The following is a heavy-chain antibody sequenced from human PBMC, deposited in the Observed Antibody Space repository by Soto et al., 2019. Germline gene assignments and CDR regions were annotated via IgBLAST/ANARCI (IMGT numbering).Heavy chain of an antibody. J-gene: IGHJ6*02. CDR3: VALTVTADYYGMDV. Sequence: QMQLVQSGPEVKKPGTSVKVSCKASGFTFTSSAVQWVRQARGQRLEWIGWIVVGSGNTNYAQKFQERVTITRDMSTSTAYMELSSLRSEDTAVYYCVALTVTADYYGMDVWGQGTTVTVSS. V-gene: IGHV1-58*01. CDR1: GFTFTSSA. CDR2: IVVGSGNT. D-gene: IGHD4-17*01.